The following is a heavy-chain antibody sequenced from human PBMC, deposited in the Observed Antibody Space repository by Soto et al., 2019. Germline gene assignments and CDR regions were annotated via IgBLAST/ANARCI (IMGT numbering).Heavy chain of an antibody. V-gene: IGHV3-11*01. CDR3: ARVPKGVVVAANDY. D-gene: IGHD2-15*01. CDR1: GFTFSDHF. J-gene: IGHJ4*02. Sequence: QVQLVESGGGLVKPGGSRRLSCAASGFTFSDHFMSWIRQAPGQGLEWVSYVSRNGSSRYYADSVKGRFTISRDNAKNSLYLQMNSLRAEDTAVYYCARVPKGVVVAANDYWGQGSLVTVSS. CDR2: VSRNGSSR.